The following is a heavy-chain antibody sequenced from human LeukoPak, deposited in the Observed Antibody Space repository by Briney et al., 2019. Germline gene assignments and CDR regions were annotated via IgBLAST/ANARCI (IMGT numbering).Heavy chain of an antibody. Sequence: PGGSLRLSCAASGFTFSRFSMHWVRQVPGKGLVWVSRISADGSSTNYADSVKGRFTISRDNSKNTLYLQMNSLRVEDTAIYYCVQSGGTDVWGQGTTVTVSS. J-gene: IGHJ6*02. CDR1: GFTFSRFS. CDR2: ISADGSST. CDR3: VQSGGTDV. V-gene: IGHV3-74*01.